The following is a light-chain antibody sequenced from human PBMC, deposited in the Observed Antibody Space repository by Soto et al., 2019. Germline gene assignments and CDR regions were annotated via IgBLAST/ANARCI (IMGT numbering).Light chain of an antibody. CDR1: HSISSW. J-gene: IGKJ1*01. V-gene: IGKV1-5*03. Sequence: DIQMTQSPSTLSASVGDRGTITLRASHSISSWLAWYQQKPGKAPKLLIYKASTLKSGVPSRFSGSGSGTEFTLTISSLQPDDFATYYCQHYNSYSEAFGQGTKVDIK. CDR2: KAS. CDR3: QHYNSYSEA.